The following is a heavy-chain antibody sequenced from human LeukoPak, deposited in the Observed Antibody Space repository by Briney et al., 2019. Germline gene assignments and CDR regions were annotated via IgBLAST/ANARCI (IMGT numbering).Heavy chain of an antibody. Sequence: GWSPRLSCAASGFTFSSYGMHWVRQAPGKGLEWVAVIWYDGSNKYYADSVKGRFTISRDNSKNTLYLQMNSLRAEDTAVYYCARGASGSSWSYVAYFDYWGQGTLVTVSS. CDR1: GFTFSSYG. V-gene: IGHV3-33*01. J-gene: IGHJ4*02. CDR2: IWYDGSNK. D-gene: IGHD6-13*01. CDR3: ARGASGSSWSYVAYFDY.